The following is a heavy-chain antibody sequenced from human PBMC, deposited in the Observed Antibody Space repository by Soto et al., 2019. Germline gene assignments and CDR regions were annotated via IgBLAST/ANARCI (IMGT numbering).Heavy chain of an antibody. Sequence: PGESLKISCKGSGYSFTSYWIAWVRQMPGKGLEWMGIIYPGDSDTRYSPSFQGQVTFSADKSITTAYLHWSSLKASDTAMYYCARHSVAANWFDPWGQGTLVTVSS. J-gene: IGHJ5*02. CDR1: GYSFTSYW. CDR3: ARHSVAANWFDP. CDR2: IYPGDSDT. D-gene: IGHD2-15*01. V-gene: IGHV5-51*01.